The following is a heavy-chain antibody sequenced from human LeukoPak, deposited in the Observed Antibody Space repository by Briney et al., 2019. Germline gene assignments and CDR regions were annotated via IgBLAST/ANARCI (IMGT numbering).Heavy chain of an antibody. J-gene: IGHJ6*03. V-gene: IGHV3-20*04. CDR3: AEGYYYMDV. CDR2: IKWNGGST. CDR1: GFTFSSYA. Sequence: PGGSLRLSCAASGFTFSSYAMHWVRQAPGKGLEWVSGIKWNGGSTGYADSVKGRFTISRDNAKNSLHLQMNSLRAEDTALYYCAEGYYYMDVWGKGTTVTVSS.